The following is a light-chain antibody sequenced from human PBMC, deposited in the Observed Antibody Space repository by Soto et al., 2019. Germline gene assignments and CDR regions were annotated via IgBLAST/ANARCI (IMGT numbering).Light chain of an antibody. CDR2: WAS. CDR3: QQYYSVPIT. V-gene: IGKV4-1*01. CDR1: DSVLYTSNNKNY. J-gene: IGKJ5*01. Sequence: DIVMTQSPDSLAVSLGERATINCKSRDSVLYTSNNKNYIAWYQQKSGQPPKLLIYWASTRESGVPDRFSGGGSGTDFTLTISSLQAEDVAVYYCQQYYSVPITFGQGTRLEIK.